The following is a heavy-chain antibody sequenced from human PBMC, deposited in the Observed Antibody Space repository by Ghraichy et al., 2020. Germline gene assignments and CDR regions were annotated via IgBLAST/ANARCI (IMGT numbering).Heavy chain of an antibody. Sequence: GGSLRLSCAASGFTFSSYGMHWVRQAPGKGLEWVAVISYDGSNKYYADSVKGRFTISRDNSKNTLYLQMNSLRAEDTAVYYCAKVTTIFGVVIHTPGYWGHGPLVTVSS. CDR3: AKVTTIFGVVIHTPGY. V-gene: IGHV3-30*18. CDR1: GFTFSSYG. J-gene: IGHJ4*01. D-gene: IGHD3-3*01. CDR2: ISYDGSNK.